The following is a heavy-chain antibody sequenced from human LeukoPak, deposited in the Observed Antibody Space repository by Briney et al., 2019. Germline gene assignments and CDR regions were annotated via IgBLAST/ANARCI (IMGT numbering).Heavy chain of an antibody. J-gene: IGHJ5*02. Sequence: GGSLRLSCAASGFSFSSYSMDWVRQAPGKGLEWVSSISSGSTSIYFADSVKGRFTISRDNAKNSLYLQMNSLRAEDTAVYYCARVTGTTAGDHWGQGTLVSVSS. CDR2: ISSGSTSI. CDR3: ARVTGTTAGDH. D-gene: IGHD1-1*01. V-gene: IGHV3-21*01. CDR1: GFSFSSYS.